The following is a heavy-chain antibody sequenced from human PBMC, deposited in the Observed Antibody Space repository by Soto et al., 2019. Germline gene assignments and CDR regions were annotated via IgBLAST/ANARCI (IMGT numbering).Heavy chain of an antibody. D-gene: IGHD2-15*01. Sequence: XESLRRSGGASGFTFSSNSRSSVPQAPGRGLEWVSAISGSGGSTYYADSVKGRFTISRDNSKNTLYLQMNSLRDEDTAVYYCAKDSSGASCYSFWFDPCGRGTLVTVSS. CDR3: AKDSSGASCYSFWFDP. CDR2: ISGSGGST. CDR1: GFTFSSNS. V-gene: IGHV3-23*01. J-gene: IGHJ5*02.